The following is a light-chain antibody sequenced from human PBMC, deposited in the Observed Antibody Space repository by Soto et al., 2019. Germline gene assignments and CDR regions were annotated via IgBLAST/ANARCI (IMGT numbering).Light chain of an antibody. CDR3: QQYNNWPLT. CDR1: QSVSSN. CDR2: GAS. J-gene: IGKJ4*01. Sequence: ETVMTQSPATLSVSPGERATLSCRASQSVSSNLAWYQQRPGQAPRLLIYGASIRATGIPARFSGSGSGTEFTLTISSLQSEDFVVYYCQQYNNWPLTFGGRTKVEIK. V-gene: IGKV3-15*01.